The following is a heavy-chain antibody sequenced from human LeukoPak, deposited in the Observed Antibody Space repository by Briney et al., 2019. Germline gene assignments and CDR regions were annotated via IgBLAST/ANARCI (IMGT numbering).Heavy chain of an antibody. CDR2: IYYSGST. V-gene: IGHV4-59*01. D-gene: IGHD4-11*01. CDR1: GGSISSYY. CDR3: AREITVTTYPYYMDV. J-gene: IGHJ6*03. Sequence: SETLSLTCTVSGGSISSYYWSWIRQPPGKGLEWIGYIYYSGSTNYNPSLKSRVTISVDTSKNQFSLKLSSVTAADTAVYYCAREITVTTYPYYMDVWGKGTTVTVSS.